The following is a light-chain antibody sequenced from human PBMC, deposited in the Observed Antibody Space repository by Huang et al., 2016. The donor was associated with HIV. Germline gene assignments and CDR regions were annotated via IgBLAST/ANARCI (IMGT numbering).Light chain of an antibody. CDR3: QQRSKWLS. CDR2: DAA. Sequence: IVLTQSPPTLSIYPGERVTLPCRASQSVGDYVAWYQQKPGQAPRLLVYDAAQRASGVSARFSGSGSGTEFILTISSLEPEDYAVYYCQQRSKWLSFGGGTKVEIK. J-gene: IGKJ4*01. V-gene: IGKV3-11*01. CDR1: QSVGDY.